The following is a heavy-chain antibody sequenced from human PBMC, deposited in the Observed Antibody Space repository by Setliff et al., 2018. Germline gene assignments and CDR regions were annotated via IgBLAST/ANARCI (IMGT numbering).Heavy chain of an antibody. J-gene: IGHJ5*02. CDR3: ARDRDVGDL. V-gene: IGHV3-11*01. CDR1: GFIFSDYY. D-gene: IGHD1-26*01. Sequence: SLRLSCAASGFIFSDYYMSWIRQAPGKRLEWISFISSSGTTTHYADSVKGRFSISRDNAKNSLYLQMNGLRDEDTALYYCARDRDVGDLWGQGTLVTVSS. CDR2: ISSSGTTT.